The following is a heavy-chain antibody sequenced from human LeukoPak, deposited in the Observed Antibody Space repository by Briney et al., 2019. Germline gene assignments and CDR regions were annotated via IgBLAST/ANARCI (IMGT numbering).Heavy chain of an antibody. CDR3: AKGGRQSNGLGF. Sequence: GGSLRLSGAASGFTFSSYAMSWVRQAPGKGLEWVSGVSSRGETTFYVDSVKGRFTISRDNSKNTVYLQMNSLRAEDTALYYCAKGGRQSNGLGFWGQGTLVTVSS. CDR1: GFTFSSYA. CDR2: VSSRGETT. D-gene: IGHD2-8*01. V-gene: IGHV3-23*01. J-gene: IGHJ1*01.